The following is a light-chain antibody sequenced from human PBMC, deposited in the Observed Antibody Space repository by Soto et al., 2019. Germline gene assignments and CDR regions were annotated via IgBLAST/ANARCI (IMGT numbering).Light chain of an antibody. Sequence: ILVTQSPDALAVSLGERATINCKSSQTLLYSSNNKNFLAWYQQKPGQPPKLLISWASTRESRVPRRFSGSGSGTDFTLTISSLQTEDVAVYYCQQYYSTPLTFGGGNKVEIK. CDR1: QTLLYSSNNKNF. V-gene: IGKV4-1*01. CDR2: WAS. CDR3: QQYYSTPLT. J-gene: IGKJ4*01.